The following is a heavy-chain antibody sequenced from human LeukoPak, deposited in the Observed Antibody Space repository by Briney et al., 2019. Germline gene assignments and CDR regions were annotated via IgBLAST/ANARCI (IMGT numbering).Heavy chain of an antibody. V-gene: IGHV3-30*18. J-gene: IGHJ5*02. D-gene: IGHD3-10*01. CDR1: GFTFSSYG. CDR2: ISYDGSNK. CDR3: AKGGGSMVRGVLNWFDP. Sequence: GGSLRLSCAASGFTFSSYGMHWVRQAPGKGLEWVAVISYDGSNKYYADSVKGRFTISRDNSKNTLYLQMNSLRAEDTAVYYCAKGGGSMVRGVLNWFDPWGQGTLVTVSS.